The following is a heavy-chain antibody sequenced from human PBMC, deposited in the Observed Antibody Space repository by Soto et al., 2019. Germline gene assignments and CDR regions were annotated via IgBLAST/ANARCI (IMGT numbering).Heavy chain of an antibody. Sequence: QVQLVQSGAEVKKPGASMKVSCKASGSTFNSYDINLVRQATGQGFEWMGWMNPNSGNTGYAQKFRGRVTMTRNTSITTAYMELSSLRSEDTAVYYCTRRAVTTVDWGQGTLVTVSS. V-gene: IGHV1-8*01. CDR3: TRRAVTTVD. CDR1: GSTFNSYD. D-gene: IGHD4-17*01. CDR2: MNPNSGNT. J-gene: IGHJ4*02.